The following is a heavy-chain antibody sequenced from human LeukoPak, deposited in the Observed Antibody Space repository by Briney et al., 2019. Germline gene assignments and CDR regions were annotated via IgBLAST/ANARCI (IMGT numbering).Heavy chain of an antibody. V-gene: IGHV4-61*02. J-gene: IGHJ4*02. Sequence: SQTLSLTCTVSGASVSSGNYYWSWIRQPAGKRLEWIGRIYTSGSINYNTSLKSRVTISVDTSKNQFSLKLSSVTAADTAVYYCAGMIGYFDYWGQGTMVTVSS. CDR2: IYTSGSI. CDR1: GASVSSGNYY. CDR3: AGMIGYFDY. D-gene: IGHD3-16*01.